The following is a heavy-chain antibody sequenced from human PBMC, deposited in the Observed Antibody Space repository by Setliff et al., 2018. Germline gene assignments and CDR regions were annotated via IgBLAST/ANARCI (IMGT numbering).Heavy chain of an antibody. CDR2: IYHAGST. CDR1: GGSISSGDAS. J-gene: IGHJ4*02. CDR3: ARGGGYGSGGSFHNAPFDY. V-gene: IGHV4-30-2*01. Sequence: SETLYPTWAVSGGSISSGDASWRWVRQPAGKGLEWIEYIYHAGSTYYNPSLESRVTISIDKHNTQFALELRSLTAADAALYYCARGGGYGSGGSFHNAPFDYWGQGMLVTVSS. D-gene: IGHD3-10*01.